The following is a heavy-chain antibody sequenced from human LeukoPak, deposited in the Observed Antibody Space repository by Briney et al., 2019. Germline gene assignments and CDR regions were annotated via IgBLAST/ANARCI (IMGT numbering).Heavy chain of an antibody. Sequence: ASVKVSCKAFGYTFTSNYMHWVRQAPGQGPEWMGVISPSGGSTTYAQKFQGRVTLTRDMSTSTDYLELSRLRFDDTAVYYCARSPDILTGEKFDYWGQGTLVTVSS. J-gene: IGHJ4*02. CDR3: ARSPDILTGEKFDY. V-gene: IGHV1-46*01. CDR1: GYTFTSNY. D-gene: IGHD3-9*01. CDR2: ISPSGGST.